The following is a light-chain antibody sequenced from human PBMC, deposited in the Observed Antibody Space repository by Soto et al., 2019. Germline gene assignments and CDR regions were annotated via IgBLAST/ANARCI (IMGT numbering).Light chain of an antibody. CDR3: ASYAGSNIPVL. CDR2: DVT. CDR1: SSDVGGYNF. J-gene: IGLJ2*01. V-gene: IGLV2-8*01. Sequence: QSVLTQPPSASGSPGQSVTISCTGTSSDVGGYNFVSWYQQHPGKAPKLMIYDVTERPSGVHDRFSGSKSGNTASLTVSGLQGEYESDYYCASYAGSNIPVLFGGGTKLTVL.